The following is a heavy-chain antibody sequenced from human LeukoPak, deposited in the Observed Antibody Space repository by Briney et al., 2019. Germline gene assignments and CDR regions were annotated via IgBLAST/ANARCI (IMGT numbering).Heavy chain of an antibody. CDR3: AKLANHYYDSSGYESYFDY. J-gene: IGHJ4*02. D-gene: IGHD3-22*01. CDR1: GFTFSSYA. V-gene: IGHV3-23*01. Sequence: PGGSLRLSCAASGFTFSSYAMSWVRQAPGKGLEWVSAISGSGGSTYYADSVKGRFTISIDNSTNTPYLQMNSLRAEDTTVYYCAKLANHYYDSSGYESYFDYWGQGTLVTVSS. CDR2: ISGSGGST.